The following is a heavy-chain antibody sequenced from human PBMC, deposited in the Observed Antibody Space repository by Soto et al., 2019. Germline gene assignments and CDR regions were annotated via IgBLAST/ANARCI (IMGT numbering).Heavy chain of an antibody. CDR2: ILVGGST. CDR1: GLICSSYD. D-gene: IGHD2-8*02. Sequence: QPGGSLRLSCAASGLICSSYDMSWVRQPPGKGLEWVSTILVGGSTHYEDSVRGRFTISRDMSKNTVYLQMNSLTAGDTAMYYCAKATATGGGAFDICGQGAMVTVSS. V-gene: IGHV3-23*01. J-gene: IGHJ3*02. CDR3: AKATATGGGAFDI.